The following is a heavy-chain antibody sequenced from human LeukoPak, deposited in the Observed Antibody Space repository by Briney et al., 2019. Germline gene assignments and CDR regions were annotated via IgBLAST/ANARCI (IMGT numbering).Heavy chain of an antibody. J-gene: IGHJ5*02. Sequence: SETLSLTCTVSGGSISSSYWSWIRQSPGKGLEWIGYIYYSGSTNYNPALKSRVTISVDTSKNQFSLKLSSVTAADTAVYYCARDIATGWFDPWGQGTLVTVSS. CDR2: IYYSGST. CDR1: GGSISSSY. V-gene: IGHV4-59*12. D-gene: IGHD6-13*01. CDR3: ARDIATGWFDP.